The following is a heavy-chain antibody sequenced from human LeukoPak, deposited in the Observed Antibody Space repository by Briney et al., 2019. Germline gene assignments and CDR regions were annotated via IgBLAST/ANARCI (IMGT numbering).Heavy chain of an antibody. Sequence: SETLSLTCIVSGGSIKSGSSGWGWIRQPPGKGREWIGSINFRGSTYYNPSLKSRVTVSVDTSKNQFSLRLTSVTAADTAVYYCERWGRGNGWFGELLRAFDIWGQGTMVTVSS. V-gene: IGHV4-39*01. D-gene: IGHD3-10*01. CDR1: GGSIKSGSSG. CDR3: ERWGRGNGWFGELLRAFDI. J-gene: IGHJ3*02. CDR2: INFRGST.